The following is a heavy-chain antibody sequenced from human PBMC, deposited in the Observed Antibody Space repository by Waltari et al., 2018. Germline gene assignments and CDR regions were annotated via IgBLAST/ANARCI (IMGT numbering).Heavy chain of an antibody. CDR1: GGTFSSYA. J-gene: IGHJ4*02. V-gene: IGHV1-69*01. D-gene: IGHD3-16*02. CDR2: IIPIFGTA. CDR3: ARVGYHRLSGYYFDY. Sequence: QVQLVQSGAEVKKPGSSVKVSCKASGGTFSSYAISWVRQAPGQGLEWMGGIIPIFGTANYAQKSQGRVTQTEDEFTSTAYMELSSLRSEDTAVYYCARVGYHRLSGYYFDYWGQGTLVTVSS.